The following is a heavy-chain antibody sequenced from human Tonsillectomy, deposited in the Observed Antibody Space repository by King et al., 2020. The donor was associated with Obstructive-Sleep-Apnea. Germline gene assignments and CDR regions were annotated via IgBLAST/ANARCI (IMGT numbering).Heavy chain of an antibody. CDR2: IYWNDDK. Sequence: ITLQESGPTLVKPTQTLTLSCTFSGFSLSTTGVGVGWIRQPPGKALEWLALIYWNDDKRYSPSLKSRLTITKDTSKNQVVLTMTNMDPVDTATYYCAHLAYYYESRGYWYFDYWGQGTLVTVSS. CDR1: GFSLSTTGVG. V-gene: IGHV2-5*01. D-gene: IGHD3-22*01. J-gene: IGHJ4*02. CDR3: AHLAYYYESRGYWYFDY.